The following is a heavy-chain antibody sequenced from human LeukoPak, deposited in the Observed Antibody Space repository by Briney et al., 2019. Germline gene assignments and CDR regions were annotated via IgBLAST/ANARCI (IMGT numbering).Heavy chain of an antibody. CDR1: GFTFSNYA. J-gene: IGHJ4*02. CDR2: ISGSGGNT. Sequence: GGSLRLSCAASGFTFSNYAMSWVRQAPGKGLEWVSAISGSGGNTYYADSVKGRFTISRDNSKNTLFLQMNSLRAEDTAVYYCAKVIIYSGYDFPPAQLGDFDYWGQGTLVTVSS. V-gene: IGHV3-23*01. D-gene: IGHD5-12*01. CDR3: AKVIIYSGYDFPPAQLGDFDY.